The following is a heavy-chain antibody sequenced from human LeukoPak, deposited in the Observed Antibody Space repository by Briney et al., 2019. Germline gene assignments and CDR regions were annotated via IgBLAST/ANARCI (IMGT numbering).Heavy chain of an antibody. CDR3: AREYSSGWPFDY. J-gene: IGHJ4*02. V-gene: IGHV3-33*01. CDR2: IWYDGSNK. Sequence: PGRSLRLSCAASGFTFSSYGMHWVRQAPGKGLEWVAVIWYDGSNKYYADSVKGQFTISRDNSKNTLYLQMNSLRAEDTAVYYCAREYSSGWPFDYWGQGTLVTVSS. CDR1: GFTFSSYG. D-gene: IGHD6-19*01.